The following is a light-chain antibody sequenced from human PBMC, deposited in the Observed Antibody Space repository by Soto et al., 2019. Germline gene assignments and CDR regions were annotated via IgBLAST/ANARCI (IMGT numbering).Light chain of an antibody. J-gene: IGLJ1*01. Sequence: QSALTQPASVSGSPGQSITISCTGTSSDVGSYNLVSWYQQHPGKAPKLMIYEGSKRPSGVSNRFSGSKSGNTASLTISGLQAEDEADYYCCSYAGSSTSLYVFGTGTKV. CDR2: EGS. V-gene: IGLV2-23*01. CDR1: SSDVGSYNL. CDR3: CSYAGSSTSLYV.